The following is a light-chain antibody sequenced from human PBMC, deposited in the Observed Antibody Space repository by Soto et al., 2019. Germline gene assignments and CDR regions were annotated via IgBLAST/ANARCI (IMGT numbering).Light chain of an antibody. V-gene: IGKV3-15*01. CDR1: QSVNSD. J-gene: IGKJ2*01. CDR3: QQYSQWPLYT. CDR2: DAS. Sequence: EIVMKQSPATVPASPGERVTLSCRASQSVNSDLAWYQQTPGQAPRPLIYDASTRAAGVPARFSGSGSGTEFTLTISSLQSEDFALYYCQQYSQWPLYTFGQGTKV.